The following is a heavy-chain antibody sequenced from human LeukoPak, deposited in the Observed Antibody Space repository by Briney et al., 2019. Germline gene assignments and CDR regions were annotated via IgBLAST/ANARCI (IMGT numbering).Heavy chain of an antibody. V-gene: IGHV4-4*07. J-gene: IGHJ4*02. Sequence: SETPSLTCTVSGGSISSYYWSWIRQPAGKGLEWIGRIYTSGSTNYNPSLKSRVTMSVDTSKNQFSLKLNSVTAADTAVYYCARVSGYDWESFYDYWGQGTLVTVSS. D-gene: IGHD5-12*01. CDR2: IYTSGST. CDR3: ARVSGYDWESFYDY. CDR1: GGSISSYY.